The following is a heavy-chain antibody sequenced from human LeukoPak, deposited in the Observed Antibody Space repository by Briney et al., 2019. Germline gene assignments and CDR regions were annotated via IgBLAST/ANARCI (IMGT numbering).Heavy chain of an antibody. V-gene: IGHV3-74*01. Sequence: GGSLRLSCAASGFTFSSYWMHWVRQAPGKGLVWVSRINSDGRITSYADSVKGRFTISRDNAKNSLYLYMNSLRAEDTAVYYCATSYDILIGYFGSWGQGTLVTVSS. D-gene: IGHD3-9*01. J-gene: IGHJ4*02. CDR3: ATSYDILIGYFGS. CDR2: INSDGRIT. CDR1: GFTFSSYW.